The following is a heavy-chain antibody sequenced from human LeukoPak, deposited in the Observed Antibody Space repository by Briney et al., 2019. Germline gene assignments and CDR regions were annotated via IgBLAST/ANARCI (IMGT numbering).Heavy chain of an antibody. D-gene: IGHD6-19*01. V-gene: IGHV3-7*03. CDR2: INKDGSEK. Sequence: GGSLRLSCAASGFTFSSYWMSWVRQAPGKGPEWVANINKDGSEKYYVDSLKGRFTISRGNAENSLYLQMNSLRAEDTAVYYCATYSTGRYKGLEYWGQGTLVTVSS. CDR1: GFTFSSYW. J-gene: IGHJ4*02. CDR3: ATYSTGRYKGLEY.